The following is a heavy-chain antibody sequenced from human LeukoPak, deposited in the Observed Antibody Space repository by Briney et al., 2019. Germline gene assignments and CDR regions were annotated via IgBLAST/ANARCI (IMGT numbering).Heavy chain of an antibody. CDR1: GYTFISYY. CDR3: ARGDIDSSGHYY. V-gene: IGHV1-46*01. D-gene: IGHD3-22*01. CDR2: INPSGGTT. J-gene: IGHJ4*02. Sequence: ASVKVSCKASGYTFISYYMHWVRQAPGQGLEGMGIINPSGGTTTYAQKFQGRVTMTRDTSTSTVYMELSSLRSEDTAVYYCARGDIDSSGHYYWGQGTLVTVSS.